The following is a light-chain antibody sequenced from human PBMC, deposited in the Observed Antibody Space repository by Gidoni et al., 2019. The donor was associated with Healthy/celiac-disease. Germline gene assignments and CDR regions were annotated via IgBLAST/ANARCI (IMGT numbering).Light chain of an antibody. Sequence: EIVLTPSPATLSLSPGERATLSCRASQSVSSYLAWYQQKPGKAPRLLIYDASNRATGIPARFSGSGSGTDFTLTISSLEPEDFAVYYCQQRSNWLWTFXQXTKVEIK. CDR3: QQRSNWLWT. CDR2: DAS. CDR1: QSVSSY. J-gene: IGKJ1*01. V-gene: IGKV3-11*01.